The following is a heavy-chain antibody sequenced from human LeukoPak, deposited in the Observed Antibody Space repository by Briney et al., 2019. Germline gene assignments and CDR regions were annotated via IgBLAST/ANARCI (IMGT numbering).Heavy chain of an antibody. CDR1: GYTFTGYY. D-gene: IGHD2-2*01. J-gene: IGHJ6*02. V-gene: IGHV1-2*02. CDR3: ASGSPDIVVVPADALYYYYYGMDV. CDR2: INPNSGGT. Sequence: EASVKVSCKASGYTFTGYYMHWVRQAPGQGLEWMGWINPNSGGTNYAQKFQGRVTMTRDTSISTAYMELSRLRSDDTAVYYCASGSPDIVVVPADALYYYYYGMDVWGQGTTVTVSS.